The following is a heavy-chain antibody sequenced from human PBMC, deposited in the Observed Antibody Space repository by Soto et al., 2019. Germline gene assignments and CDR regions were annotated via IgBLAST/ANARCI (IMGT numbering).Heavy chain of an antibody. Sequence: GGSLRLSCAASGFTFSSYAMHWVRQAPGKGLEWVAVISYDGSNKYYADSVKGRFTISRDNSKNTLYLQMNSLRAEDTAVYYCAKDRESYDFWSGYSIAQILDYWGQGTLVTVSS. V-gene: IGHV3-30-3*01. CDR3: AKDRESYDFWSGYSIAQILDY. CDR1: GFTFSSYA. CDR2: ISYDGSNK. D-gene: IGHD3-3*01. J-gene: IGHJ4*02.